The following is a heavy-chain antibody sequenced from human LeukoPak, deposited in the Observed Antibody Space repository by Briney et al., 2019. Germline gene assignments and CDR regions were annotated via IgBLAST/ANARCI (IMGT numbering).Heavy chain of an antibody. V-gene: IGHV1-3*01. CDR1: GYTFTSYA. CDR3: ARGPGYSSGFNWFDP. CDR2: INAGNGNT. Sequence: ASVKVSCKASGYTFTSYAMHWVRQAPGQRLEWMGWINAGNGNTKYSQKFQGRVTITRDTSASTAYMELSSLRSEDTAEYYCARGPGYSSGFNWFDPWGQGTLVTVSS. D-gene: IGHD6-19*01. J-gene: IGHJ5*02.